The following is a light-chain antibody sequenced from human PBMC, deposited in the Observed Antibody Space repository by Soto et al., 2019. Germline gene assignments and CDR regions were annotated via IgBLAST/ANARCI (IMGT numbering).Light chain of an antibody. J-gene: IGKJ2*01. CDR2: AAS. CDR1: QSVSSSF. CDR3: HQYADSPQT. V-gene: IGKV3-20*01. Sequence: EVVLTQSPGTLSLSPGEIATLSCRASQSVSSSFLAWYQQKPGQAPRLLIHAASTGATGIPARFRGSGSGTDFTLTISSLEPEDSAVYFCHQYADSPQTFGQGTKVEIK.